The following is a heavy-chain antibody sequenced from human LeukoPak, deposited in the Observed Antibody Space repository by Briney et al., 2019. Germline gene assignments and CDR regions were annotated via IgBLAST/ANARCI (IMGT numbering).Heavy chain of an antibody. J-gene: IGHJ5*02. Sequence: SETLSLTCTVSGGSVSSGSYYWSWIRQPLGKGLEWIGYIYYSGSAKYNPSLKGRVTISVDTSKNQFSLKLTSVTAADTAVYYCARGFGDWGLSWFDPWGQGTLVTVSS. CDR3: ARGFGDWGLSWFDP. D-gene: IGHD3-10*01. V-gene: IGHV4-61*01. CDR2: IYYSGSA. CDR1: GGSVSSGSYY.